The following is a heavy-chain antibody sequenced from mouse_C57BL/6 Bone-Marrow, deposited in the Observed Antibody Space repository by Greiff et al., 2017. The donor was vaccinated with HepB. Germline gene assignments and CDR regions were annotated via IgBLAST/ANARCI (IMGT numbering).Heavy chain of an antibody. CDR3: ARHSNFYYAMDY. CDR2: ISGGGGNT. V-gene: IGHV5-9*01. CDR1: GFTFSSYT. Sequence: EVKLVESGGGLVKPGGSLKLSCAASGFTFSSYTMSWVRQTPEKRLEWVATISGGGGNTYYPDSVKGRFTISRDNAKNTLYLQMSSLRSEDTALYYCARHSNFYYAMDYWGQGTSVTVSS. J-gene: IGHJ4*01. D-gene: IGHD2-5*01.